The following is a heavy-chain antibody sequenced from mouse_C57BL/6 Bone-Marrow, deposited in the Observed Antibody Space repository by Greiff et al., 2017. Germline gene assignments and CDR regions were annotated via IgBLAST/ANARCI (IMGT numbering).Heavy chain of an antibody. D-gene: IGHD2-2*01. V-gene: IGHV3-1*01. J-gene: IGHJ3*01. Sequence: DVKLQESGPGMVKPSQSLSLTCTVTGYSITSGYDWHWIRHFPGNKLEWMGYISYSGSTNYNPSLKSRISITHDTSKNHFFLKLNSVTTEDTATYYCAREAYGYAFAYWGQGTLVTVSA. CDR2: ISYSGST. CDR3: AREAYGYAFAY. CDR1: GYSITSGYD.